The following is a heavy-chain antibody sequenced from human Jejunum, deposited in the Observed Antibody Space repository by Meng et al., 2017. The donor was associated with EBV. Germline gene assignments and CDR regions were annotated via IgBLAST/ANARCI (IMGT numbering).Heavy chain of an antibody. CDR2: ISNDGNNK. D-gene: IGHD3-16*01. V-gene: IGHV3-30-3*01. J-gene: IGHJ4*02. CDR1: GFTFSGHA. Sequence: QVQLVDSGGGVVQPGRSLSLSCAASGFTFSGHAMQWVRQAPGKGLKWVALISNDGNNKYYADSVKGRFTISRDNSKNTLYLQMNSLRVDDTALYYCTREWGADYWGQGTLVTVSS. CDR3: TREWGADY.